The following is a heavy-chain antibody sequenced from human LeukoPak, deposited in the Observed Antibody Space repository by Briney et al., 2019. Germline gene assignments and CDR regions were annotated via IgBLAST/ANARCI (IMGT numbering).Heavy chain of an antibody. V-gene: IGHV4-61*02. D-gene: IGHD5-24*01. CDR1: GASVSTTAYF. CDR2: IYASGNT. CDR3: ASYREAYDLYPPVLDV. J-gene: IGHJ3*01. Sequence: PSETLSPTCSVSGASVSTTAYFWNWIRQPAGEGLEWIGRIYASGNTHYNPSLKSRVTMSLDTSKNQFSLTMNSVTAADSAVYFCASYREAYDLYPPVLDVWGRGTVVTVSS.